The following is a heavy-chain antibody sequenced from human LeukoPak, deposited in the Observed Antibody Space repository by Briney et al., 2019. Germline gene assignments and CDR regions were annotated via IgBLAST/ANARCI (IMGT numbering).Heavy chain of an antibody. CDR2: IWYDGTNK. Sequence: PGGSLRLSCAASGFTFSSYGMHWVRQAPGKGLEWVAVIWYDGTNKYYADSVKGRFTISRDNSKNTLYLQMNSLRAEDTAVYYCAKDTSSPIFGVADYFDSWGQGTLVTVSS. D-gene: IGHD3-3*01. V-gene: IGHV3-33*06. J-gene: IGHJ4*02. CDR1: GFTFSSYG. CDR3: AKDTSSPIFGVADYFDS.